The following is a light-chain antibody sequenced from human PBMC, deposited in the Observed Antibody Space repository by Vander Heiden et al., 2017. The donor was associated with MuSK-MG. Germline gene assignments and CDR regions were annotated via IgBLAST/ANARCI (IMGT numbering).Light chain of an antibody. J-gene: IGKJ2*01. Sequence: DIVMTQSPDSLAVSLRERATINCKSSQSVFYSPTEKNYLAWYQQKQGQPPRLLIHGASTRKSGAPDRFSGSGSGTDFTLTISSLQAEDVAVYYCQQYYSRPYTFGQGTKLEIK. CDR3: QQYYSRPYT. V-gene: IGKV4-1*01. CDR2: GAS. CDR1: QSVFYSPTEKNY.